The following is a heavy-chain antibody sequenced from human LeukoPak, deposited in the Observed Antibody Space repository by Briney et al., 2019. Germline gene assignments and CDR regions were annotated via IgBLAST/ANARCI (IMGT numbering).Heavy chain of an antibody. D-gene: IGHD1-26*01. CDR3: AKDTYSGSHGSGYFDY. J-gene: IGHJ4*02. CDR2: ISGSGGST. V-gene: IGHV3-23*01. CDR1: GFTFSSYA. Sequence: PGGSLRLSCAASGFTFSSYAMSWVRQAPGRGLEWVSAISGSGGSTYYADSVKGRFTISRDNSKNTLYLQMNSLRAEDTAVYYCAKDTYSGSHGSGYFDYWGQGTLVTVSS.